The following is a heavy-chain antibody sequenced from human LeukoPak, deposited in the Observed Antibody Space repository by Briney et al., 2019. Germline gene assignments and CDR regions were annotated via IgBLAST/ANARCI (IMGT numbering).Heavy chain of an antibody. CDR3: ARDLRVVITGSFDS. Sequence: PGGSVRLPCAASGFSFDDYGLTWLRQAPGKGLEWVSGINWNGDSTDYADSVKGRFTISRDNAKNSLYLQMNSLRAEDTALYYCARDLRVVITGSFDSWGQGTLVTVSS. D-gene: IGHD3-22*01. CDR2: INWNGDST. CDR1: GFSFDDYG. J-gene: IGHJ4*02. V-gene: IGHV3-20*04.